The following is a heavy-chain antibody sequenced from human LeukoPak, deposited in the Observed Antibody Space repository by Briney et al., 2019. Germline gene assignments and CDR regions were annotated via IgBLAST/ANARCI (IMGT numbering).Heavy chain of an antibody. Sequence: GESLKSSCKASGCTFTSYWIAWGRQMPGKGLEWRGIIYPGDSDTRYSPSSQGQVTISADKPSNSASLQWSSLKASDTAMYYCTRQRDGYTFDYWGQGALVTVSS. CDR3: TRQRDGYTFDY. V-gene: IGHV5-51*01. D-gene: IGHD5-24*01. J-gene: IGHJ4*02. CDR1: GCTFTSYW. CDR2: IYPGDSDT.